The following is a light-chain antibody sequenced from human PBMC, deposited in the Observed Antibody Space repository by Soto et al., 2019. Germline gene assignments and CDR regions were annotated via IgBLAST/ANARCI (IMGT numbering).Light chain of an antibody. CDR1: ELGDKY. CDR2: QDK. V-gene: IGLV3-1*01. CDR3: QAWDTSYVI. Sequence: SYELTQPPSVSVSPGQTASITCSGDELGDKYTSWYQQKPGQSPVVVIYQDKKRPSGIPERFSGSNSGNTATLTISGNQATDEADYYCQAWDTSYVIFGGGTKLTVL. J-gene: IGLJ2*01.